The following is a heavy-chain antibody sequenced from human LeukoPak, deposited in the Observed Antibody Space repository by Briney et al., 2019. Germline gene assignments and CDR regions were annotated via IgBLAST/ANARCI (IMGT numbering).Heavy chain of an antibody. CDR1: GGSISSYY. V-gene: IGHV4-59*12. CDR3: ARSTGLFRALDN. J-gene: IGHJ4*02. CDR2: IYYSGST. D-gene: IGHD4/OR15-4a*01. Sequence: SETLSLTCTVSGGSISSYYWSWIRQPPGKGLEWIGSIYYSGSTYYNPSLKSRVTISIDTSKNQFSLKLSSVTAADTAVYYCARSTGLFRALDNWGQGTLVTVSS.